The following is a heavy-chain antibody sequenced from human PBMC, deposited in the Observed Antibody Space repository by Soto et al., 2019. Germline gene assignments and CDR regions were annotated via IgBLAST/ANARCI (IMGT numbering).Heavy chain of an antibody. CDR2: ISAYNGHT. D-gene: IGHD1-1*01. V-gene: IGHV1-18*01. CDR1: GYTFTNYG. J-gene: IGHJ4*02. Sequence: QVQLVQSGAEVKKPGASVKVSCKASGYTFTNYGITWLRQAPGQGPEWMGWISAYNGHTKYAQNLQGRVTMTTETSTSTAYMELTSLRSDDTALYYCARGDGNYVDYWGQGTVVTVSS. CDR3: ARGDGNYVDY.